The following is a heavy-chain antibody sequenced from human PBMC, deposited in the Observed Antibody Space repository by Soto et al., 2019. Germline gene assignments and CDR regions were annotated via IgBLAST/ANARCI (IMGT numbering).Heavy chain of an antibody. CDR1: GFTFGTYA. Sequence: PGGSLRLSCAASGFTFGTYAMHWVRQAPGKGLEWVAVIYYDGSNRYYGDAVKGRFTISRDNSKSTLYLQMSSLRAEDTAVYYYARAFCTNGVCYYFFDYWGHGTLVTVSS. V-gene: IGHV3-33*01. CDR2: IYYDGSNR. D-gene: IGHD2-8*01. J-gene: IGHJ4*01. CDR3: ARAFCTNGVCYYFFDY.